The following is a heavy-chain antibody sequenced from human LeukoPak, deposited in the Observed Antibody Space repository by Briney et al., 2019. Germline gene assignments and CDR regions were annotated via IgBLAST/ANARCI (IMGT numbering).Heavy chain of an antibody. CDR3: ARMTTGHDF. J-gene: IGHJ4*02. CDR2: VNHSADT. CDR1: GTSFSSYY. D-gene: IGHD4-17*01. V-gene: IGHV4-34*01. Sequence: SETLSLTCAVSGTSFSSYYWSWIRKPPGKGLEWIGEVNHSADTNDNPSLKSQVTISVDTSKNQFSLRLRSVTAADTAVYFCARMTTGHDFWGQGTLVTVSS.